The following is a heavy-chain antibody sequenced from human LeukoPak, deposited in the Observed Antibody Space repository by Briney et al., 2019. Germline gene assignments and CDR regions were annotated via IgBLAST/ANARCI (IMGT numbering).Heavy chain of an antibody. CDR3: ARGRPHGNDY. J-gene: IGHJ4*02. Sequence: GGSLRLSCAASGFTVSSNYMSWVRQAPGKGLEWVSVIYSGGSTSYADSVKGRFSISRDNAKNTLYLQMNSLRVEDTAVYYCARGRPHGNDYWGQGTLVTVSS. V-gene: IGHV3-53*01. D-gene: IGHD4-23*01. CDR2: IYSGGST. CDR1: GFTVSSNY.